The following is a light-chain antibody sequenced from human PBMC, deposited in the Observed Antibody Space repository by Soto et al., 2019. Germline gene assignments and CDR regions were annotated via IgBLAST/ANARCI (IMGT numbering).Light chain of an antibody. Sequence: QSALTQSPSVSGTPGQGVTISCSGGTSNIGTYTVNWYQQLPGTAPKVLIYGDNQRPSGVADRFSGSKSGTSASLAISGLQSEDEADYYCATWDDTLNGRVFGGGTKLTVL. V-gene: IGLV1-44*01. CDR3: ATWDDTLNGRV. CDR2: GDN. CDR1: TSNIGTYT. J-gene: IGLJ3*02.